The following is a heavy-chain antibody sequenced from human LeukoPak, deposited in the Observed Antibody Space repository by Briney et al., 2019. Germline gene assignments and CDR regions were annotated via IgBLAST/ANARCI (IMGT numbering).Heavy chain of an antibody. J-gene: IGHJ3*02. CDR1: GFTVSSNY. V-gene: IGHV3-53*01. CDR3: ARDATDADAFDI. D-gene: IGHD5-24*01. Sequence: PGGSLRLSCAASGFTVSSNYMSWVRQAPGKGLEWVSVIYSGGSTYYADSVKGRFTTSRDNSKNTLYLQMNSLRAEDTAVYYCARDATDADAFDIWGQGTMVTVSS. CDR2: IYSGGST.